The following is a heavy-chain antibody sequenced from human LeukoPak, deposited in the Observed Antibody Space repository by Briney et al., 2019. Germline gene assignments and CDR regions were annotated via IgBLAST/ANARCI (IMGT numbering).Heavy chain of an antibody. V-gene: IGHV4-59*01. CDR1: GGSISSYF. CDR3: ARDGYSSSWHFFDY. CDR2: IYYSGST. D-gene: IGHD6-13*01. J-gene: IGHJ4*02. Sequence: SETLSLTCSVSGGSISSYFWSWIRQPPGKGLEWIGYIYYSGSTNYNPSLKSRVTISVDTSKNQFSLKLSSVTAADTAVYYCARDGYSSSWHFFDYWGQGTLVTVSS.